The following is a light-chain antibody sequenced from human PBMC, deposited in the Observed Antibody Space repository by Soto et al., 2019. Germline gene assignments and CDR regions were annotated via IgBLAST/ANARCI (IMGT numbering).Light chain of an antibody. J-gene: IGLJ2*01. V-gene: IGLV1-47*02. Sequence: QSVLTQPPSASGTPGQRVTISCSGSSSNIGNNYVYWYQQVPGTAPKLLIYANNRRPSGVPERFSGSKSGTSASLAISGLRSEDEADYYCAAWDDSLSGVFGGGTKLTVL. CDR3: AAWDDSLSGV. CDR1: SSNIGNNY. CDR2: ANN.